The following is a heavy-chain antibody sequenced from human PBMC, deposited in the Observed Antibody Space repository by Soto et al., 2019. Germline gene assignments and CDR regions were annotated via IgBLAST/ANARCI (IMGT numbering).Heavy chain of an antibody. CDR2: INPSGGST. V-gene: IGHV1-46*03. J-gene: IGHJ6*03. D-gene: IGHD3-10*01. CDR1: GYTFTSYY. CDR3: ASGYYGSGKGYYYMDV. Sequence: QVQLVQSGAEVKKPGASVKVSCKASGYTFTSYYMHWVLQAPGQGLEWMGIINPSGGSTSYAQKFQGRVTMTRDTSTSTVYMELSSLRSEDTAVYYCASGYYGSGKGYYYMDVWGKGTTVTVSS.